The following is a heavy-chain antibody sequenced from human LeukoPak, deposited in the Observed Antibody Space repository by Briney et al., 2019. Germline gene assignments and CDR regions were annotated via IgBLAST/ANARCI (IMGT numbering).Heavy chain of an antibody. CDR1: GGSISSGGYS. Sequence: PSQTLSLTCAVSGGSISSGGYSWSWIRQPPGKGLEWIGYNYHSGSTYYNPSLKSRVTISVDRSKNQFSLKLSSVTAADTAVYYCARCSSGYYGTLFDYWGQGTLVTVSS. CDR2: NYHSGST. J-gene: IGHJ4*02. D-gene: IGHD3-22*01. CDR3: ARCSSGYYGTLFDY. V-gene: IGHV4-30-2*01.